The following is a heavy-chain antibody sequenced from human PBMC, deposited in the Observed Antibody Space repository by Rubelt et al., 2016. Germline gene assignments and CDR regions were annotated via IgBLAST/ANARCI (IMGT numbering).Heavy chain of an antibody. D-gene: IGHD1-1*01. V-gene: IGHV4-34*01. Sequence: QVQLQQWGAGLLKPSETLSLTCAVYGGSFSDYYWSWIRLPPGKGLEWIGEINHSGSTNYNPSLKSRVTISVDTSKNQLSLRLSSVTAAYTAVYYCARSTWMGSYYYMDVWGLGTTVTVSS. CDR2: INHSGST. J-gene: IGHJ6*03. CDR3: ARSTWMGSYYYMDV. CDR1: GGSFSDYY.